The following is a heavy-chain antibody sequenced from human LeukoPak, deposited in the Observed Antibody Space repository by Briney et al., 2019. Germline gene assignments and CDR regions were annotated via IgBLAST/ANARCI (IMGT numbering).Heavy chain of an antibody. J-gene: IGHJ4*02. Sequence: SETLSLTCAVYGGSFSGYYWIWIRQPPGKGLEWIGEINHSGSINYNPSLKSRVTVSVDTSKNQFSLNLSSVAAADTAVYYCARGVSRSGGSRSYYFDYWGQGTLVTVSS. V-gene: IGHV4-34*01. CDR2: INHSGSI. CDR3: ARGVSRSGGSRSYYFDY. D-gene: IGHD2-15*01. CDR1: GGSFSGYY.